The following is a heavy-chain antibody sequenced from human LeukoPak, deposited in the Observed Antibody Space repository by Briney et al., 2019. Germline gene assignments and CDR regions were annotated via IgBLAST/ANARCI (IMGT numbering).Heavy chain of an antibody. D-gene: IGHD5-12*01. J-gene: IGHJ6*02. Sequence: GWSLRLSCAASGFTFSSYAMHWVRQAPGKGLEWVAVISYDGSNKYYAGSVKGRFTISRDNSKNTLYLQMNSLRVEDTAVYFCARGGTEIYYYHYGMDVWGQGTTVTVSS. V-gene: IGHV3-30*04. CDR2: ISYDGSNK. CDR1: GFTFSSYA. CDR3: ARGGTEIYYYHYGMDV.